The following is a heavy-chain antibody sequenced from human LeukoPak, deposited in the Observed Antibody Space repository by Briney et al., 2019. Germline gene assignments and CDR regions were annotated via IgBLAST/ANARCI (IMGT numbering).Heavy chain of an antibody. J-gene: IGHJ4*02. CDR3: ARGPGRYSSGWYYFDY. V-gene: IGHV3-11*01. D-gene: IGHD6-19*01. Sequence: PGGSLRLSCAASGFTFSDYYMSWIRQAPGKVLKTVSYISSSGSTIYYADSVKGRFTISRDNAKNSLYLQMNSLRAEDTAVYYCARGPGRYSSGWYYFDYWGQGTLVTVSS. CDR2: ISSSGSTI. CDR1: GFTFSDYY.